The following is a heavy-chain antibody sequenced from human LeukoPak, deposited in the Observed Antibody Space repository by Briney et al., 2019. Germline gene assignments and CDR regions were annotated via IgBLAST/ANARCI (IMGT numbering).Heavy chain of an antibody. D-gene: IGHD2-15*01. Sequence: QSGGSLRLSCAASGFTFSNYATSWVRQAPGKGLEWVSGIGYTGDSTFYADSVKGRFTVSRDSSKNTLYLQMNSLRAEDTAVYYCANEYCSGGSCYYGYWGQGTLVTVSS. CDR3: ANEYCSGGSCYYGY. V-gene: IGHV3-23*01. J-gene: IGHJ4*02. CDR2: IGYTGDST. CDR1: GFTFSNYA.